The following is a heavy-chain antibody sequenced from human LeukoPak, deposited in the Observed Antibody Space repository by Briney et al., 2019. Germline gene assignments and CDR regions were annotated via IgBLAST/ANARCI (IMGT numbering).Heavy chain of an antibody. Sequence: PGASLSLSCAASGFTFSSHNMNWVRQAPGKGLEWVSSISSGGTYIYYADSVKGRFTISRDSAKTSLYLQMTSLRADDTAVYYCARDLGSYDFHYWGQGTLVTVSS. CDR2: ISSGGTYI. J-gene: IGHJ4*02. D-gene: IGHD1-26*01. V-gene: IGHV3-21*01. CDR3: ARDLGSYDFHY. CDR1: GFTFSSHN.